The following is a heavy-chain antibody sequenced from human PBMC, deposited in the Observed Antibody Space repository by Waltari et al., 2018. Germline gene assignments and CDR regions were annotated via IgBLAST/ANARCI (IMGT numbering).Heavy chain of an antibody. CDR3: ARAERITIFGVVD. D-gene: IGHD3-3*01. CDR1: GGTFSSYA. CDR2: ICRIFGTA. J-gene: IGHJ4*02. V-gene: IGHV1-69*12. Sequence: QVQLVQSGAEVKKPGSSVKVSCKASGGTFSSYAISWVRQAPGHGLEWMGGICRIFGTATDAQKYQGRVTMTADESTSTAYMELSSLRSEDTAVYYCARAERITIFGVVDWGQGTLVTVSS.